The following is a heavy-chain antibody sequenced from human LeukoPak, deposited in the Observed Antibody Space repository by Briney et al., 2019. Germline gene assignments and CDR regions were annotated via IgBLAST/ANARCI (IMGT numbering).Heavy chain of an antibody. CDR2: INHSGST. V-gene: IGHV4-34*01. CDR3: ARDSSGRGYSYGYYYYYMDV. Sequence: SETLSLTCAVYGGSFSGYYWSWIRQPPGKGLEWIGEINHSGSTNYNPSLKSRVTISVDTSKNQFSLKLSSVTAADTAVYYCARDSSGRGYSYGYYYYYMDVWGKGTTVTVSS. D-gene: IGHD5-18*01. J-gene: IGHJ6*03. CDR1: GGSFSGYY.